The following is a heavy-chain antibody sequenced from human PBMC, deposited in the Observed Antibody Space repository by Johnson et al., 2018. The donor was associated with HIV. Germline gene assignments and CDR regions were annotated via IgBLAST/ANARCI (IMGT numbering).Heavy chain of an antibody. Sequence: QVQLMESGGGVVQPGGSLRLSCAASGFTFSSYAMHWVRQAPGKGLEWVAVISYDGSNKYYADSVKGRFTISRDNSKNTLYLQMNSLRAEDTAVYYCASEPLISPGAFDIWGQGTMVTVSS. J-gene: IGHJ3*02. CDR1: GFTFSSYA. V-gene: IGHV3-30-3*01. CDR3: ASEPLISPGAFDI. D-gene: IGHD3-10*01. CDR2: ISYDGSNK.